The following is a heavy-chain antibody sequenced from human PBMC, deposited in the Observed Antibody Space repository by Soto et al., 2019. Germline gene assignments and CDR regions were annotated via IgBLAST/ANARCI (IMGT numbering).Heavy chain of an antibody. J-gene: IGHJ5*02. CDR3: ARGWAPIAAAANWFDP. CDR1: GGSFSGYY. D-gene: IGHD6-13*01. Sequence: QVQLQQWGAGLLKPSETLSLTCAVYGGSFSGYYWSWIRQPPGKGLEWIGEINHSGSTNYNPSLKSRVTISVDTSKNQFSLKLSFVTAADTAVYYCARGWAPIAAAANWFDPWGQGTLVTVSS. CDR2: INHSGST. V-gene: IGHV4-34*01.